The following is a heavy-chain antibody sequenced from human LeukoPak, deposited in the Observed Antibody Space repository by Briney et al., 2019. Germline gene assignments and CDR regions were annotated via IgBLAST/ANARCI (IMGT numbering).Heavy chain of an antibody. D-gene: IGHD6-13*01. Sequence: PGGSLRLSCAASGFTFSSYAMSWVRQAPGRGLEWVSEISGSGGTTYYADSVKGRFTTSRDNSKNTLYLQMNSLRAEDTAVYYCAKVGSSSWYIANYNYWGQGTLVTVSS. V-gene: IGHV3-23*01. CDR3: AKVGSSSWYIANYNY. CDR1: GFTFSSYA. J-gene: IGHJ4*02. CDR2: ISGSGGTT.